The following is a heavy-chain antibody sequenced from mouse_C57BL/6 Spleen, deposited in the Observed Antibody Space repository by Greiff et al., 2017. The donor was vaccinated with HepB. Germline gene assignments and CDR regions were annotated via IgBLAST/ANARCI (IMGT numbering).Heavy chain of an antibody. CDR3: TGPLHYYYGSSFLYAMDY. D-gene: IGHD1-1*01. CDR1: GFTFSNYW. J-gene: IGHJ4*01. V-gene: IGHV6-3*01. Sequence: DVKLVESGGGLVQPGGSMKLSCVASGFTFSNYWMNWVRQSPEKGLEWVAQIRLKSDNYATHYAESVKGRFTISRDDSKSSVYLQMNNLRAEDTGSYYCTGPLHYYYGSSFLYAMDYWGQGTSVTVSS. CDR2: IRLKSDNYAT.